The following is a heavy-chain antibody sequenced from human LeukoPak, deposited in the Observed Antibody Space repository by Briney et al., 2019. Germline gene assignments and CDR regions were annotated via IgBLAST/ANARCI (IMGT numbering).Heavy chain of an antibody. J-gene: IGHJ4*02. Sequence: SETLSLTCTVSGGSISGNYWSWIRQPPGKGLEWIGYAYSSGHTNYNSSLKSRVTMSLDTSKSQFSLRLSSVTAADTAVYFCARHPFATPFNYWGPGTLVTVSS. V-gene: IGHV4-59*08. D-gene: IGHD2-15*01. CDR1: GGSISGNY. CDR2: AYSSGHT. CDR3: ARHPFATPFNY.